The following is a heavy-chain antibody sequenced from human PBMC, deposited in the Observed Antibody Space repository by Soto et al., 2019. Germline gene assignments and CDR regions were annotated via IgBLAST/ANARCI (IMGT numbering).Heavy chain of an antibody. J-gene: IGHJ5*02. CDR2: IYYSGST. V-gene: IGHV4-31*03. D-gene: IGHD2-15*01. Sequence: QVQLQESGPGLVKPSQTLSLTCTVSGGSISSGGYYWSWIRQHPGKGLEWIGYIYYSGSTYYNPSLKIRVTISVDTSKNQFSRKLSSVTAADTAVYYCARDRLVVAARWFDPWGQGTLVTVSS. CDR1: GGSISSGGYY. CDR3: ARDRLVVAARWFDP.